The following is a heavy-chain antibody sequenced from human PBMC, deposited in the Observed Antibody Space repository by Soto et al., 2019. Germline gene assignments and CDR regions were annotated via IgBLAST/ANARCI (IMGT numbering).Heavy chain of an antibody. Sequence: SETLSLTCTVSGGSISSSSYYWGWIRQPPGKGLEWIGSIYYSGSTYYNPSLKSRVTISVDTSKNQFSLKLSSVTAADTAVYYCLEYSSRHGYWRQGTLVTVSS. CDR2: IYYSGST. V-gene: IGHV4-39*01. CDR1: GGSISSSSYY. D-gene: IGHD6-6*01. J-gene: IGHJ4*02. CDR3: LEYSSRHGY.